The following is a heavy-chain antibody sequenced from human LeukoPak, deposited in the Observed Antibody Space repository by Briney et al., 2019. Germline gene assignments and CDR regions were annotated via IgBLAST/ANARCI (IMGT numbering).Heavy chain of an antibody. D-gene: IGHD1/OR15-1a*01. Sequence: ASVKVSCKASGYTLTDSYMHWVRQAPGQGLEWLAWINPNSGDTNYAQKFQVRVTVTSDTSISTAYMELSGLTSDDTAVYFCAREEQYRNYFDDWGQGTLVTVSS. CDR1: GYTLTDSY. CDR2: INPNSGDT. J-gene: IGHJ4*02. CDR3: AREEQYRNYFDD. V-gene: IGHV1-2*02.